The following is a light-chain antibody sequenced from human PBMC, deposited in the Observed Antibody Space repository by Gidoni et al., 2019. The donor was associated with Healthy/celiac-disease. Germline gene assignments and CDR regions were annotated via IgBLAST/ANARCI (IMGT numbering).Light chain of an antibody. CDR1: QGISSA. Sequence: AIQLTQSPSSLSASVGDRVTITCRASQGISSALAWYQQKPGKAPKLLIYDASSLESVVQSRFSGSGSGTDFTLTISSLQPEDFATYYCQQFNSYPPVTFGQXTKLEIK. V-gene: IGKV1-13*02. CDR2: DAS. J-gene: IGKJ2*01. CDR3: QQFNSYPPVT.